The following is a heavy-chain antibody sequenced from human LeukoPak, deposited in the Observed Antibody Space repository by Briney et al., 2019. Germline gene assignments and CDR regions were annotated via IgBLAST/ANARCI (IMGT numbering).Heavy chain of an antibody. D-gene: IGHD2-21*01. CDR3: APRVVVIAAPFDY. J-gene: IGHJ4*02. Sequence: PGXXLRLSCAASGFPFSTYGMHWVRQAPGKGLEWVAFIRYDGSNKSYSDSVKGRFTISRDNSKNTLYLQMNSLRVDDTAVYYCAPRVVVIAAPFDYWGQGTLVTVSS. V-gene: IGHV3-30*02. CDR1: GFPFSTYG. CDR2: IRYDGSNK.